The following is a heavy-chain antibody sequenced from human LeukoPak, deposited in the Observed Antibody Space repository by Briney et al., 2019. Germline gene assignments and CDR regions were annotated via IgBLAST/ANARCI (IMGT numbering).Heavy chain of an antibody. CDR3: ARSILEWLLSAFDP. CDR1: GGSISSGSYY. Sequence: SETLSLTCTVSGGSISSGSYYWSWIRQPAGKGLEWIGRIYTSGSTNYNPSLKSRVTISVDTSKNQFSLKLSSVTAADTAVYYCARSILEWLLSAFDPWGQGTLVTVSS. D-gene: IGHD3-3*01. V-gene: IGHV4-61*02. J-gene: IGHJ5*02. CDR2: IYTSGST.